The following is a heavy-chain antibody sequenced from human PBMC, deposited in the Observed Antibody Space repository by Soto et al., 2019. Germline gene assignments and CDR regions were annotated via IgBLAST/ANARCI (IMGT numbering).Heavy chain of an antibody. CDR2: IYHSGST. V-gene: IGHV4-4*02. J-gene: IGHJ6*02. CDR1: GGSISSSNW. D-gene: IGHD3-22*01. Sequence: SETLSLTCAVSGGSISSSNWWSWVRQPPGKGLEWIGEIYHSGSTNYNPSLKSRVTISVDKSKNQFSLKLSSVTAADTAVYYCARDRDYYDSSGYYYYYGMDVWGQGTTVT. CDR3: ARDRDYYDSSGYYYYYGMDV.